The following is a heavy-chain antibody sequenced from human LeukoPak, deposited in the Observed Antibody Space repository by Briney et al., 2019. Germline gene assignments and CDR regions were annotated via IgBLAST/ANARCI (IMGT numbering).Heavy chain of an antibody. V-gene: IGHV3-30-3*01. CDR2: ISNDGSNK. J-gene: IGHJ4*02. Sequence: GGSLRLSCAASGFTFSSYARPGVRQAPAKGREGVAVISNDGSNKYYADSVKGRFTISRDNSKNTLYLQMNSLRAEDTAVYYCATHTAMGRVFDYWGQGTLVTVSS. CDR3: ATHTAMGRVFDY. CDR1: GFTFSSYA. D-gene: IGHD5-18*01.